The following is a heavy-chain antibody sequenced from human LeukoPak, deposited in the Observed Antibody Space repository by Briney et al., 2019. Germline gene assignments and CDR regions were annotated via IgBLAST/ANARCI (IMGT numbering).Heavy chain of an antibody. CDR3: AKGGILTGYY. Sequence: GGSLRLSCAASGFAFSSYAMSWVRQAPGKGLEWVSAISNSGGSTYYADSVKGRFTISRDNSKNTLYLQMNSLRAEDTAVYYCAKGGILTGYYWGQGTLVTVSS. D-gene: IGHD3-9*01. J-gene: IGHJ4*02. CDR2: ISNSGGST. V-gene: IGHV3-23*01. CDR1: GFAFSSYA.